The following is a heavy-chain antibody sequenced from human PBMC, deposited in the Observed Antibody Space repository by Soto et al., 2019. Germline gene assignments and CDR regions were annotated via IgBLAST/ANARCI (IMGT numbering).Heavy chain of an antibody. V-gene: IGHV5-51*01. CDR3: AAGSSTGLDGFDV. CDR2: IFPGDSET. J-gene: IGHJ3*01. Sequence: GESLKISCQVSGYNFANYWIGWVRQMPGKGLECMGMIFPGDSETKYSLSLQGQVSISADKSISTAYLQWSTLKASDTAMYYCAAGSSTGLDGFDVWGQGTMVTVSS. CDR1: GYNFANYW. D-gene: IGHD2-8*02.